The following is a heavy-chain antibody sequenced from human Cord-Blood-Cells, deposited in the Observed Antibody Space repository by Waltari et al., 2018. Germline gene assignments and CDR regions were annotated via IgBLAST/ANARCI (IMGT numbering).Heavy chain of an antibody. J-gene: IGHJ6*02. V-gene: IGHV1-69*01. Sequence: QVQLVQSGAEVKKPGSSVKVSCKASGGTFSSYAISWVRQAPGQGLGWMGGIIPIFGTANYAQKFQGRVTITADESTSTAYMELGSLRSEDTAVYYCARRCSGGSCYSDYYYGMDVWGQGTTVTVSS. CDR2: IIPIFGTA. CDR3: ARRCSGGSCYSDYYYGMDV. CDR1: GGTFSSYA. D-gene: IGHD2-15*01.